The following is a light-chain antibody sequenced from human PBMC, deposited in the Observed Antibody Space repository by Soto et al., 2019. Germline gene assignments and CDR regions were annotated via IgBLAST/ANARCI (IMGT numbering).Light chain of an antibody. V-gene: IGKV3-11*01. CDR1: QSVSSY. Sequence: EIVLTQSPATLSLSPGKRATLSCRASQSVSSYLAWYQQKPGQTPRLLIYDASNRATGIPARFSGSGSGTDFALTISSLEPEDFAVYYCQQRTNWPLTFGGGTKVEIK. J-gene: IGKJ4*01. CDR2: DAS. CDR3: QQRTNWPLT.